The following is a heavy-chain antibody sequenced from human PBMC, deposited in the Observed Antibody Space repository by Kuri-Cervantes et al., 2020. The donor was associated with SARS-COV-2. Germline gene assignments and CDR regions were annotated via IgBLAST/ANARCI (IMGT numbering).Heavy chain of an antibody. CDR2: INPNSGGT. V-gene: IGHV1-2*02. D-gene: IGHD6-19*01. J-gene: IGHJ3*02. CDR1: GYTFTGYY. Sequence: ASVKVSCKASGYTFTGYYMHWVRQAPGQGLEWMGWINPNSGGTNYAQKFQGRVTMTRDTPISTAYMELSRLRSDDTAVYYCSSVQWLAAFDIWDQGTMVTVSS. CDR3: SSVQWLAAFDI.